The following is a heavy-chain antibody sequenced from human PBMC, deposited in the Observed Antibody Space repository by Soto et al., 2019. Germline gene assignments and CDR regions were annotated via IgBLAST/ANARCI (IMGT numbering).Heavy chain of an antibody. CDR3: AKEKIASTVADFFDY. Sequence: GGSLRLSCESSGFTFNNYAMTLVRQTPGKGLQWVSTISGSGSSTFYADSVRGRFTISRDNSKNTLYLQMKSLRAEDTALYYCAKEKIASTVADFFDYWGQGTLVTVSS. CDR1: GFTFNNYA. J-gene: IGHJ4*02. D-gene: IGHD6-19*01. CDR2: ISGSGSST. V-gene: IGHV3-23*01.